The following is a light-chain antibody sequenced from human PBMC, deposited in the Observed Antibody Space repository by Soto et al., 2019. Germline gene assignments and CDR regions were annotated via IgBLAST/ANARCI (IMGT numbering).Light chain of an antibody. Sequence: QSALTQPASVSGSPGQSITISCTGTSSDVGGYNYVSWYQQQPGKAPKLMIYDVSNRPSGVSNRFSGSKSGNTASLTISGLQAEDEADYYCSSYTSSRLVVFGGGTKLTVL. CDR1: SSDVGGYNY. CDR2: DVS. V-gene: IGLV2-14*01. J-gene: IGLJ2*01. CDR3: SSYTSSRLVV.